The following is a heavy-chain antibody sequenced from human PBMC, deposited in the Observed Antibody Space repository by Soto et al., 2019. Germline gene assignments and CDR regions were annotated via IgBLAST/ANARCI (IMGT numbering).Heavy chain of an antibody. Sequence: ASVKVSCKASGYTFTSYYMHWVRQAPGQGLEWMGRISPYNGNTNYAQKLQGRVTMTTDTSTSTAYMELRSLRSDDTAVYYCARGGRSGYEYYYYYMDVWGKGTTVTVSS. D-gene: IGHD5-12*01. V-gene: IGHV1-18*04. CDR2: ISPYNGNT. J-gene: IGHJ6*03. CDR3: ARGGRSGYEYYYYYMDV. CDR1: GYTFTSYY.